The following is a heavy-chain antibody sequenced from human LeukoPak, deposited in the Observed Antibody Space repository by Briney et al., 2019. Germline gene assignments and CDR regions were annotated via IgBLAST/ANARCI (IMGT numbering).Heavy chain of an antibody. CDR3: ARDAQPSGTFAGPGY. J-gene: IGHJ4*02. D-gene: IGHD1-26*01. CDR2: IYPGDSDT. V-gene: IGHV5-51*01. Sequence: GESLHFSCQGSGYSFTSYWIGWVRQMPGKGLEWMGVIYPGDSDTRYSPSFEGQVTISADKSITTAYMELSRLRSDDTAVYYCARDAQPSGTFAGPGYWGQGTQVTVSS. CDR1: GYSFTSYW.